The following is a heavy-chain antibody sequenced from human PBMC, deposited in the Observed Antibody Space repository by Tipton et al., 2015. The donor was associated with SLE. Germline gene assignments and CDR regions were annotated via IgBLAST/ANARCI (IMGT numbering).Heavy chain of an antibody. CDR1: GDSINNLSYY. D-gene: IGHD3-22*01. J-gene: IGHJ3*01. CDR2: IYFVGSG. Sequence: LRLSCSVSGDSINNLSYYWGWLRQPPGKGLEWIRTIYFVGSGYYNPSLKSRVTISVDKSKNLFSLELTSVTAADTAMYFCAKNSSLRAFDVWGQGKMVTVSS. CDR3: AKNSSLRAFDV. V-gene: IGHV4-39*01.